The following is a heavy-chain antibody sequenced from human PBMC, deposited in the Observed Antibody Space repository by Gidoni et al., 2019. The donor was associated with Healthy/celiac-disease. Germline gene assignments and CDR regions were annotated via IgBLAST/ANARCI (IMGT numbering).Heavy chain of an antibody. J-gene: IGHJ2*01. CDR1: GYSFTSYW. V-gene: IGHV5-51*01. Sequence: EVQLVQSGAEVKKPGESLKISCKGSGYSFTSYWICWVRQMPGKGLEWMGIIYPGDSDTRYSPSFQGQVTISADKSISTAYLQWSSLKASDTAMYYCARLLYYYDSSGYYSWYFDLWGRGTLVTVSS. CDR3: ARLLYYYDSSGYYSWYFDL. D-gene: IGHD3-22*01. CDR2: IYPGDSDT.